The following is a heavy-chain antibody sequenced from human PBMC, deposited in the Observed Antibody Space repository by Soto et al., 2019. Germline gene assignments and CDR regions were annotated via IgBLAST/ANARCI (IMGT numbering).Heavy chain of an antibody. CDR3: AAGPVVTIFGVIMLTFTGYYSMVV. J-gene: IGHJ6*03. V-gene: IGHV4-39*01. CDR2: IYHSGAT. CDR1: GASISTSNYS. Sequence: SETLSLTCTVSGASISTSNYSWGWIRQPPGKGLEWIGSIYHSGATYYNPSLKSRVTISVDTSKNQFSLNLSSVTAADTAVYYCAAGPVVTIFGVIMLTFTGYYSMVVWATGTTVTVFS. D-gene: IGHD3-3*01.